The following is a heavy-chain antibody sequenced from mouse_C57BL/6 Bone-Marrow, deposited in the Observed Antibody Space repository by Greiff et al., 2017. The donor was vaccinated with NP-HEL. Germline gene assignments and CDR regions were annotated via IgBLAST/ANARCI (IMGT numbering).Heavy chain of an antibody. CDR1: GYTFTSYW. D-gene: IGHD1-1*01. Sequence: QVQLQQPGAELVKPGASVTLSCKASGYTFTSYWMHWVKQRPGHGLEWIGMIHPNSGSTNYNEKFKSKATLTVDKSSSTAYMQLSSLTSEDSAVYYCAIVYYYGSDYAMDYWGQGTSVTVSS. CDR3: AIVYYYGSDYAMDY. CDR2: IHPNSGST. V-gene: IGHV1-64*01. J-gene: IGHJ4*01.